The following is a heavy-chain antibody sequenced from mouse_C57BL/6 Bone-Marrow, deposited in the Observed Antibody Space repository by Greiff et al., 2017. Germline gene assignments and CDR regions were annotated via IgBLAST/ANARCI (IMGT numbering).Heavy chain of an antibody. CDR2: IDPNSGGT. V-gene: IGHV1-72*01. J-gene: IGHJ4*01. CDR3: VCGPYYGSSYDYAMDY. D-gene: IGHD1-1*01. Sequence: QVQLQQPGAELVKPGASVKLSCKASGYTFTSYWMHWVKQRPGRGLEWIGRIDPNSGGTKYNEKFKSKATLTVDKPSSTAYMQLSSLTSEDSAVYYCVCGPYYGSSYDYAMDYWGQGTSVTVSS. CDR1: GYTFTSYW.